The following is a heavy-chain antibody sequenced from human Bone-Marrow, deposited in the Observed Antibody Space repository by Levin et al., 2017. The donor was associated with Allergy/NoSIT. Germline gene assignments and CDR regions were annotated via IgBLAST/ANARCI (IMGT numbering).Heavy chain of an antibody. CDR1: GGSFSGYY. J-gene: IGHJ4*02. V-gene: IGHV4-34*01. D-gene: IGHD5-12*01. CDR3: ARGWDSGYPYYFDY. CDR2: INHSGST. Sequence: PSETLSLTCAVYGGSFSGYYWSWIRQPPGKGLEWIGEINHSGSTNYNPSLKSRVTISVDTSKNQFSLKLSAVTAADTAGYYCARGWDSGYPYYFDYWGQGTLVTVSS.